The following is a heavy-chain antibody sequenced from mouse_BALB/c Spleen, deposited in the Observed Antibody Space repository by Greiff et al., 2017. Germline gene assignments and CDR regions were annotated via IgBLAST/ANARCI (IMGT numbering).Heavy chain of an antibody. CDR3: ARGVYFDY. V-gene: IGHV1-4*01. Sequence: VQLQQSGAELARPGASVKMSCKASGYTFTSYTMHWVKQRPGQGLEWIGYINPSSGYTNYNQKFKDKATLTADKSSSTAYMQLGSLTSEDSAVYCGARGVYFDYWGQGTTLTVSS. J-gene: IGHJ2*01. CDR2: INPSSGYT. CDR1: GYTFTSYT.